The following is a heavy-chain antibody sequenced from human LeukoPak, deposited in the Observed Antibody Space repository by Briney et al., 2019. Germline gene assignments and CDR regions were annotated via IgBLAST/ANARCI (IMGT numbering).Heavy chain of an antibody. V-gene: IGHV4-59*11. Sequence: SETLSLTCTVSGGSISSHYWSWIRQPPGKGLEWVGYIYYSGSTNYNPSLKSRDTISVDTSENQFCLKLSSVTAADTAVYYCARAKGECSSTSCYTGWFDPWGQGTLVTVSS. CDR3: ARAKGECSSTSCYTGWFDP. CDR1: GGSISSHY. D-gene: IGHD2-2*02. CDR2: IYYSGST. J-gene: IGHJ5*02.